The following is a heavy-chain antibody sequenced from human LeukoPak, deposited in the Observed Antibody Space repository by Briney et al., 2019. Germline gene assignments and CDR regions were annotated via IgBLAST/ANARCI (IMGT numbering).Heavy chain of an antibody. CDR1: GDSISSGGFY. Sequence: SETLSLTCSVSGDSISSGGFYWNWIRQHPGKGLEWIGYIYYTGSTYYNPSLKSRVTISVDTSKNQFSLKLTSVTAADTAVYYCARTPYYYDSSGYYCVSWGQGTLVTVSS. CDR2: IYYTGST. J-gene: IGHJ5*02. V-gene: IGHV4-31*03. D-gene: IGHD3-22*01. CDR3: ARTPYYYDSSGYYCVS.